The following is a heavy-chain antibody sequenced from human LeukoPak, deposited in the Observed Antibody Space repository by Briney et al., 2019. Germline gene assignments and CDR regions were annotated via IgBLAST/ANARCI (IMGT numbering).Heavy chain of an antibody. J-gene: IGHJ3*02. D-gene: IGHD3-16*01. CDR2: ISSSSSYI. Sequence: GGSLRLSCAASGFTFSSYSMNWVRQAPGKGLEWVSSISSSSSYIYYADSVKRRFPIYRDNAKNSLYLQMNSLRAEDTAVYYCARDRWVWGMVDYACDIWGQGTMVTVSS. CDR3: ARDRWVWGMVDYACDI. CDR1: GFTFSSYS. V-gene: IGHV3-21*01.